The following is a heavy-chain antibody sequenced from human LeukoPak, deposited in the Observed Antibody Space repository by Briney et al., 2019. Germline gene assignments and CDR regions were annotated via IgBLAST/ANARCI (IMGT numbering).Heavy chain of an antibody. CDR2: IYHSGST. D-gene: IGHD3-22*01. J-gene: IGHJ5*02. Sequence: SETLSLTCAVSGGSISSSNWWSWVRQPPGKGLEWIGEIYHSGSTNYNPSLKSRVTISVDKSKNQFSLKLSSVTAADTAVYYCARVSRYYDSSGYLNWFDPWGQGTLVTVSS. CDR1: GGSISSSNW. V-gene: IGHV4-4*02. CDR3: ARVSRYYDSSGYLNWFDP.